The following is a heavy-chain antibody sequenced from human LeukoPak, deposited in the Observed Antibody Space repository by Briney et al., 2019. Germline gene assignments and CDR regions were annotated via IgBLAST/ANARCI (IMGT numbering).Heavy chain of an antibody. V-gene: IGHV1-2*02. D-gene: IGHD3-22*01. CDR1: GYTFTCHY. J-gene: IGHJ4*02. CDR2: INPTSGVT. CDR3: ARDNSFDSSAYYYSSPYFDY. Sequence: ASVKVSCKASGYTFTCHYMHWVRQAPGQGREWMGWINPTSGVTNYAQKFQGRVTMTRDTSNSTAYMELSRLGSDDTAVYYCARDNSFDSSAYYYSSPYFDYWGQGTLVTVSS.